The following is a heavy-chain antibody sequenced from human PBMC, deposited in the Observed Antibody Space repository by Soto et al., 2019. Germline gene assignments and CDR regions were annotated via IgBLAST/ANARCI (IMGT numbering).Heavy chain of an antibody. CDR1: GFTFSSYA. Sequence: PGGSLRLSCAASGFTFSSYAMSLVSQAPGKGLEWVSGISASGGNTCYADTVKGRSTISRDNYKNTRYLQMNNVRGEEKTLYNFADGGECSFNSEYWGQGTLVTVSS. D-gene: IGHD3-10*01. CDR3: ADGGECSFNSEY. V-gene: IGHV3-23*01. CDR2: ISASGGNT. J-gene: IGHJ4*02.